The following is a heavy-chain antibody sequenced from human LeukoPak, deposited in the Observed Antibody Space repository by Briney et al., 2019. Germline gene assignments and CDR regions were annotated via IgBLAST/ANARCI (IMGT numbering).Heavy chain of an antibody. Sequence: SETLSLTCTVSGGPLSAYYWTWIRQPPGKGLEWIGYVYDTGNTNYNPSLKSRVTISVDTSKNQFSLKLTSVTAADTAVYYCASGETGSTLGGYWGQGTLVTVSS. V-gene: IGHV4-59*01. CDR1: GGPLSAYY. CDR3: ASGETGSTLGGY. D-gene: IGHD1-1*01. J-gene: IGHJ4*02. CDR2: VYDTGNT.